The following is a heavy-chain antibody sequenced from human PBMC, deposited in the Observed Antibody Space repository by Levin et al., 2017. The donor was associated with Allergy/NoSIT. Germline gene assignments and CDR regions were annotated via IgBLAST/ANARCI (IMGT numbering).Heavy chain of an antibody. V-gene: IGHV3-9*01. J-gene: IGHJ6*02. D-gene: IGHD5-24*01. CDR1: GFTFDDYA. CDR3: AKDTMADKTNGLSYGMDV. CDR2: ISWNSGSI. Sequence: GGSLRLSCAASGFTFDDYAMHWVRQAPGKGLEWVSGISWNSGSIGYADSVKGRFTISRDNAKNSLYLQMNSLRAEDTALYYCAKDTMADKTNGLSYGMDVWGQGTTVTVSS.